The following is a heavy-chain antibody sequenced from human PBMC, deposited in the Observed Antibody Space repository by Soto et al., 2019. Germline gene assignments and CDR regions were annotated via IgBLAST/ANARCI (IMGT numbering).Heavy chain of an antibody. V-gene: IGHV1-24*01. CDR3: ATAHTRNDGLRAYSN. CDR2: FDPEDGET. CDR1: GYTLTELS. J-gene: IGHJ4*02. D-gene: IGHD5-18*01. Sequence: ASVKVSCKVSGYTLTELSMHWVRQAPGKGLEWMGGFDPEDGETIYAQKFQGRVTMTEDTSTDTAYMELSSLRSEDTAVYYCATAHTRNDGLRAYSNWGKVTLVTVSS.